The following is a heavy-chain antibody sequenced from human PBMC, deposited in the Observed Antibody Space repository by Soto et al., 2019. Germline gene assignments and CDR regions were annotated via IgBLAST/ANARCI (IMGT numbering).Heavy chain of an antibody. CDR3: AREFPSSYWFDP. CDR2: INPSDDTT. J-gene: IGHJ5*02. CDR1: GYTFTTFY. V-gene: IGHV1-46*01. Sequence: VASVKVSCKTSGYTFTTFYIHWVRQAPGQGLEWMGSINPSDDTTVFSQKFQGRVTMTRDTSSNTVYMELSSLRSEDTAVYYCAREFPSSYWFDPWGQGTLVTVSS.